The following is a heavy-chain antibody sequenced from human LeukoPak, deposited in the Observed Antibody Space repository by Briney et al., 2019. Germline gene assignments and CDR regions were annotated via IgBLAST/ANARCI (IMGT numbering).Heavy chain of an antibody. CDR1: GFTFSSYV. V-gene: IGHV3-30*04. D-gene: IGHD3-9*01. J-gene: IGHJ4*02. Sequence: GGSLRLSCAASGFTFSSYVMHWVGQAPGKGLEWVAVISYDGSNKYYADSVKGRFTISRDNSKNTLYLQMNSLRAEDTAVYYCARDLGPTIFSLPGYWGQGTLVTVSS. CDR2: ISYDGSNK. CDR3: ARDLGPTIFSLPGY.